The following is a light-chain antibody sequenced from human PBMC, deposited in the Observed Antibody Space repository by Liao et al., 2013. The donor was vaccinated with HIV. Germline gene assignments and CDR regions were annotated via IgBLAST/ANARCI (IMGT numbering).Light chain of an antibody. CDR3: QLWDSASDHYV. J-gene: IGLJ1*01. Sequence: SYELTQPPSVSVSPGQTASVTCSGDKLGDQYVSWYQQRPGQSPILVIYEDTKRPSGIPERFSGSNSGDTATLTISRVEVGDEADYYCQLWDSASDHYVFGTGTRVAVL. CDR2: EDT. CDR1: KLGDQY. V-gene: IGLV3-1*01.